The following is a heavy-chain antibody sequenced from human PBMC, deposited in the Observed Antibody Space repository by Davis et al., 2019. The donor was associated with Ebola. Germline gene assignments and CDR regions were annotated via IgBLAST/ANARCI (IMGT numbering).Heavy chain of an antibody. Sequence: GESLKISCAASGFTFNSYAMHWVRQAPGKGLEWVAVISYDGSNKYYADSVKGRFTISRDNSKNTLYLQMNSLRAEDTAMYYCAKLLMGQLSHFDYWGQGTLVTVSS. CDR2: ISYDGSNK. V-gene: IGHV3-30*18. CDR3: AKLLMGQLSHFDY. J-gene: IGHJ4*02. CDR1: GFTFNSYA. D-gene: IGHD6-6*01.